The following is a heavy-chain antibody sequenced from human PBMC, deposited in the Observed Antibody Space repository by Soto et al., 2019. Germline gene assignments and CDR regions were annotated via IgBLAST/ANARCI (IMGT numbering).Heavy chain of an antibody. V-gene: IGHV1-24*01. CDR1: GYTLTELS. J-gene: IGHJ4*02. D-gene: IGHD6-13*01. Sequence: ASVKVSCKVSGYTLTELSMHWVRQAPGKGLEWMGGFDPEDGETIYAQKFQGRVAMTEDTSTDTAYMELSSLRSEDTAAYYCATWGSSWYLAGDYWGQGTLVTVSS. CDR2: FDPEDGET. CDR3: ATWGSSWYLAGDY.